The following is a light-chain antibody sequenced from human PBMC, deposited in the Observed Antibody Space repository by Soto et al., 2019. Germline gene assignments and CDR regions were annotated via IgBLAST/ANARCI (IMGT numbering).Light chain of an antibody. CDR1: QSVSSK. CDR2: RAS. Sequence: EIVMTQSPATLSLSPGQRATLSCRASQSVSSKLAWYQQKPGQAPRLLIFRASSRATGIPDRFSGSGSGTDFTLTVSRLEPEDFALYYCQQYGNSPITFGQGTRLEIK. CDR3: QQYGNSPIT. V-gene: IGKV3-20*01. J-gene: IGKJ5*01.